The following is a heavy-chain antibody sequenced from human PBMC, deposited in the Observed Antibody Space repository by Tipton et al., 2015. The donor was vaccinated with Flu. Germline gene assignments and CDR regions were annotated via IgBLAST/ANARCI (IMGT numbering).Heavy chain of an antibody. Sequence: LRLSCTVSGGSISSYYWSWIRQPAGKGLEWIGRIYSSGGTNYNPSLKSRVTISVDTSKNQFSLKVNSVTAADTAVYYCARGAGYLWEMEYGGQGTLVTVSS. D-gene: IGHD3-16*01. CDR2: IYSSGGT. V-gene: IGHV4-4*07. J-gene: IGHJ4*02. CDR1: GGSISSYY. CDR3: ARGAGYLWEMEY.